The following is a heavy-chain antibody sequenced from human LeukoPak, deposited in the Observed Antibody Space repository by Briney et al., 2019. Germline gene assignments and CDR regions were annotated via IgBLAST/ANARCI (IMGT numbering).Heavy chain of an antibody. CDR1: GGSISSYY. J-gene: IGHJ4*02. D-gene: IGHD6-13*01. CDR3: ARHPPGIAAAYHYFDY. CDR2: IYYSGST. Sequence: MSSETLSLTCTVSGGSISSYYWSWIRQPPGKGLEWIGYIYYSGSTNYNPSLKSRVTISVDTSKNQFSLKLSSVTAADTAVYYCARHPPGIAAAYHYFDYWGQGTLVTVSS. V-gene: IGHV4-59*08.